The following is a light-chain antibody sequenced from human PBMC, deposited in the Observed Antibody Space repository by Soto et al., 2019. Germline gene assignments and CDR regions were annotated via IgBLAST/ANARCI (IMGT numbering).Light chain of an antibody. J-gene: IGKJ1*01. CDR2: AAS. Sequence: DIQMTQSPSSLSASVGDRVTITCRAGHSISTYLNWYHQKPGKAPKLLIYAASSLQSGVPSSFSGSGSGTDFNLTISSLQPGEFASYYCQPGYIIPLAFGQGTNVDIK. V-gene: IGKV1-39*01. CDR3: QPGYIIPLA. CDR1: HSISTY.